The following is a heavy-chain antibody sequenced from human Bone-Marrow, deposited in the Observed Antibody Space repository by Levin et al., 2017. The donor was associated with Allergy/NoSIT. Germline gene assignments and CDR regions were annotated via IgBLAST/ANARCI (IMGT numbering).Heavy chain of an antibody. CDR1: GFTVSSNY. CDR3: ARDPGWDCTNGVCFYYYYGMDV. D-gene: IGHD2-8*01. CDR2: IYSGGST. V-gene: IGHV3-66*01. Sequence: GGSLRLSCAASGFTVSSNYMSWVRQAPGKGLEWVSVIYSGGSTYYADSVKGRFTISRDNSKNTLYLQMNSLRAEDTAVYYCARDPGWDCTNGVCFYYYYGMDVWGQGTTVTVSS. J-gene: IGHJ6*02.